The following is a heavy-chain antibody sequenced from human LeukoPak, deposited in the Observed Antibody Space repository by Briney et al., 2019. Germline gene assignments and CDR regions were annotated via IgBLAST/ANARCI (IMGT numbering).Heavy chain of an antibody. CDR1: GGSFSGYY. CDR3: ARDVHYSSGWYGY. Sequence: SETLSRTCAVYGGSFSGYYWSWIRQPPGKGLEWIGEINHSGSTNYNPSLKSRVTISVDTSKNQFSPKLSSVPAADTAVYYCARDVHYSSGWYGYWGQGTLVTVSS. J-gene: IGHJ4*02. CDR2: INHSGST. V-gene: IGHV4-34*01. D-gene: IGHD6-19*01.